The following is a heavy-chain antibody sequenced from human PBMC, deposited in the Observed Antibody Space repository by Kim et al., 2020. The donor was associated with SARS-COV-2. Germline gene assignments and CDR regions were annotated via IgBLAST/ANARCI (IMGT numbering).Heavy chain of an antibody. CDR2: INTNTGNP. J-gene: IGHJ6*03. V-gene: IGHV7-4-1*02. CDR3: ARAHVDTIFGVVINPYYYMDV. CDR1: GYTFTSYA. D-gene: IGHD3-3*01. Sequence: ASGKVSCKASGYTFTSYAMNWVRQAPGQGLEWMGWINTNTGNPTYAQGFTGRFVFSLDTSVSTAYLQISSLKAEDTALYYCARAHVDTIFGVVINPYYYMDVWGKGTTVTVSS.